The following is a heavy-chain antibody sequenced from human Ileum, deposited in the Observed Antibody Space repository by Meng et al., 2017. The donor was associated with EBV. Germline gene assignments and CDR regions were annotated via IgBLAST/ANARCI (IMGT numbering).Heavy chain of an antibody. CDR3: ARERGGGDRGIQ. V-gene: IGHV4-61*08. Sequence: HGQLQESGPGLVKPSETLSLTCSVSNGSVSSYGYYWTWIRQPPGKGLEWIGYMSYTGSTNYKSTLKSRVTISVDKSKNQFSLKLSSVTAADTAVYYCARERGGGDRGIQWGQGTLVTVSS. J-gene: IGHJ4*02. CDR1: NGSVSSYGYY. D-gene: IGHD2-21*02. CDR2: MSYTGST.